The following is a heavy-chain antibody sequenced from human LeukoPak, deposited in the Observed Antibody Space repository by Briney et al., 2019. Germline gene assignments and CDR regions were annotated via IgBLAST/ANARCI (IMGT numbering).Heavy chain of an antibody. V-gene: IGHV1-2*02. CDR1: GYTFTGYH. CDR2: INPNTGDT. D-gene: IGHD5-24*01. CDR3: TIDPEMATSLFEY. Sequence: ASVKVSCKASGYTFTGYHMHWVRQAPGQGLEWMGWINPNTGDTNYAQKFQGRVTMTRDTSISAAYMQLSWLRADDTAVYYCTIDPEMATSLFEYWGQGTLVTVSS. J-gene: IGHJ4*02.